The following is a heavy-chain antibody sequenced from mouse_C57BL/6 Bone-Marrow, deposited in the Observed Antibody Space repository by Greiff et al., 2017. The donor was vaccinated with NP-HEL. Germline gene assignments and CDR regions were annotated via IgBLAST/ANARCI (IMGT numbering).Heavy chain of an antibody. CDR2: ISNGGGSP. J-gene: IGHJ1*03. Sequence: EVQLVESGGGLVQPGGSLTLSCAASGFTFRDYYLYLVRQTPETRLAWVAYISNGGGSPYYLDTVTGRFPLSRDNATNTLYLQMSRLKSEDTAMYYCARRDYGYFDVWGTGTTVTVSS. CDR3: ARRDYGYFDV. V-gene: IGHV5-12*01. CDR1: GFTFRDYY.